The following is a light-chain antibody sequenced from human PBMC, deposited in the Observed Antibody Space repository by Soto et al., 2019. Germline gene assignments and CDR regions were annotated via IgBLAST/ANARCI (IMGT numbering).Light chain of an antibody. Sequence: QSALTQPASVSGSPAQSITISCTGSSSDVGGSGLVSWYQFHPGKAPKLLIFEGFKRPSGVSNRFSDSKSGSTASLTISGLQAEDEADYYCCSYTTSSSYVFGTGTKLTVL. J-gene: IGLJ1*01. V-gene: IGLV2-14*02. CDR1: SSDVGGSGL. CDR2: EGF. CDR3: CSYTTSSSYV.